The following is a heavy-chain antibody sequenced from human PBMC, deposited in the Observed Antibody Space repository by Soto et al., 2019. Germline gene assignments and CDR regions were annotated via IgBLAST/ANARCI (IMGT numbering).Heavy chain of an antibody. CDR2: VSHDGRNT. CDR1: GFTFSDYA. D-gene: IGHD6-19*01. Sequence: VQLVESGGGVVQPGRSLRLSCAASGFTFSDYAMHWVRQAPGKGLEWVAVVSHDGRNTHYADSVKGRFPISRDNSQNTVSLELTSLRAEDTAGYYCAKGGRQWLVTSDFNYWGQGALVTVSS. CDR3: AKGGRQWLVTSDFNY. J-gene: IGHJ4*02. V-gene: IGHV3-30*18.